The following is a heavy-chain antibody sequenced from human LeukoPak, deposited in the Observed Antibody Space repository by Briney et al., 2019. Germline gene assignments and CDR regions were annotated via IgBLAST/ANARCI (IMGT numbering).Heavy chain of an antibody. CDR1: GYTLTGLS. D-gene: IGHD3-22*01. CDR3: ATLRGYDSSGYYPGDFQH. Sequence: ASVKVSCKVSGYTLTGLSMHWVRQAPGKGLEWMGGFDPEDGETIYAQKFQGRVTMTEDTSTDTAYMELSSLRSEDTAVYYCATLRGYDSSGYYPGDFQHWGQGTLVTVSS. J-gene: IGHJ1*01. CDR2: FDPEDGET. V-gene: IGHV1-24*01.